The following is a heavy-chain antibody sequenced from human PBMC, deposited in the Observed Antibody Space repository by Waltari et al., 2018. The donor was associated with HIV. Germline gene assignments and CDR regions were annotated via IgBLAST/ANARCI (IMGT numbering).Heavy chain of an antibody. CDR3: ARELAAAGNYYGMDV. D-gene: IGHD6-13*01. J-gene: IGHJ6*02. Sequence: QVQLVESGGGVVQPGRSLRLSCAASGFTFSSYAMHWVRQAPGKGLEWVAVISDDGSTKYYADSGKGRFTIDRDNSKNTLYLQMNSLRAEDTAVYYCARELAAAGNYYGMDVWGQGTTVTVSS. V-gene: IGHV3-30-3*01. CDR1: GFTFSSYA. CDR2: ISDDGSTK.